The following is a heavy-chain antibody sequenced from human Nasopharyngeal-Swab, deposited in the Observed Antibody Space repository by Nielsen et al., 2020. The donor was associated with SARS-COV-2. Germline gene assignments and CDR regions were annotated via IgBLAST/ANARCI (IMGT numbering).Heavy chain of an antibody. Sequence: GESLKISCAASGFTFSSYSMNWVRQAPGKGLEWVSSISSSSSYMYYADSVKGRFTISRDNAKNSLYLQMNSLRAEDTAVYYCARDRFTMVRGAFDPWGQGTLVTVSS. D-gene: IGHD3-10*01. V-gene: IGHV3-21*01. CDR3: ARDRFTMVRGAFDP. J-gene: IGHJ5*02. CDR1: GFTFSSYS. CDR2: ISSSSSYM.